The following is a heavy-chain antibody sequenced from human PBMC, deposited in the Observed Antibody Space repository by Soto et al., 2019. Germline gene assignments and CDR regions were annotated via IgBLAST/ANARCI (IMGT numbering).Heavy chain of an antibody. V-gene: IGHV4-30-2*01. CDR1: GCSISSGGYS. CDR2: IYHSGST. D-gene: IGHD3-9*01. J-gene: IGHJ5*02. Sequence: PSETLSLTCAFSGCSISSGGYSWSWIRQPPGKGLEWIGYIYHSGSTYYNPSLKSRVTISVDRSKNQFSLKLSSVTAADTAVYYCARHARYYDILTGYSTLSWFDPWGQGTLVTVLL. CDR3: ARHARYYDILTGYSTLSWFDP.